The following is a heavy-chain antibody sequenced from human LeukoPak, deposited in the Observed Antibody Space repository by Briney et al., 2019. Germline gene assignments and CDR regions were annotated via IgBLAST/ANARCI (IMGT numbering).Heavy chain of an antibody. Sequence: SETLSLTCDVSGYSIRSNYYWGWIRQPPGKGLEWIGSIYHSGSTYYNPSLKSRVTISVDTSKNQFSLKLSSVTAAETAVYYCARNVSYSFDYWGQGTLVTVSS. CDR3: ARNVSYSFDY. J-gene: IGHJ4*02. CDR1: GYSIRSNYY. D-gene: IGHD1-1*01. CDR2: IYHSGST. V-gene: IGHV4-38-2*01.